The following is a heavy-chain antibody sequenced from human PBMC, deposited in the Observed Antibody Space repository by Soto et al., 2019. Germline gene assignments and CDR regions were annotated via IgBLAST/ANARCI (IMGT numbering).Heavy chain of an antibody. V-gene: IGHV4-4*02. Sequence: SETLSLTCAVSVSSISSNNWWSWVRQPPGKGLEWIGEIYHNAKTNYNPSLKSRVTISVDKSKNQFSLKLSSVTAADTAVYYCARAGDYPLTGAFDIWGQGTKVTVSS. CDR2: IYHNAKT. J-gene: IGHJ3*02. CDR3: ARAGDYPLTGAFDI. CDR1: VSSISSNNW. D-gene: IGHD4-17*01.